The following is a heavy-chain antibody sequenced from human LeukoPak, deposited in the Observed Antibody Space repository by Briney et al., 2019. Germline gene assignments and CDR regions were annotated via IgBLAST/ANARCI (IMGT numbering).Heavy chain of an antibody. CDR2: SYHSGST. CDR1: GYSITSGYY. V-gene: IGHV4-38-2*02. J-gene: IGHJ4*02. Sequence: SETLSLTCTVPGYSITSGYYWGWIRQPPGKGLEWIGSSYHSGSTFYNPSLKSRVTISVDTSKNQFSLKLSSVTAADTAVYYCARETSLVGFASGLGFNYWGQGILVTVSS. D-gene: IGHD6-19*01. CDR3: ARETSLVGFASGLGFNY.